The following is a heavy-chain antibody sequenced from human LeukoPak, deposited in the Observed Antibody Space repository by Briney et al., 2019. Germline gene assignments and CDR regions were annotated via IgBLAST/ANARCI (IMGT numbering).Heavy chain of an antibody. J-gene: IGHJ6*03. CDR3: ASGVYSSARVYYYYDYMDV. CDR1: ACTFSSYN. V-gene: IGHV3-21*01. Sequence: GGSLMRFCAASACTFSSYNRMQGRRAPREGRVGGAAISRSSSYICYADSVKGRFTISRDNAKNSLYLKMNSLRADDTAVYYCASGVYSSARVYYYYDYMDVWGKGPTVTVSS. CDR2: ISRSSSYI. D-gene: IGHD6-25*01.